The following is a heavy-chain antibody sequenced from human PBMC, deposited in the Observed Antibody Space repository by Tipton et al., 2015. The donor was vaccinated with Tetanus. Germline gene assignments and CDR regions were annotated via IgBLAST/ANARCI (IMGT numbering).Heavy chain of an antibody. CDR3: AGGIVVVSASEAFDM. V-gene: IGHV3-48*01. CDR2: ISSSGSFI. D-gene: IGHD2-21*01. CDR1: GFTFSTYG. Sequence: SLRLSCAASGFTFSTYGMNWARQAPGKGLEWVSYISSSGSFIKYADSVKGRFTISRDNAKNSLYLQMNSLRAEDTAVYYCAGGIVVVSASEAFDMWGPRDNGHRLF. J-gene: IGHJ3*02.